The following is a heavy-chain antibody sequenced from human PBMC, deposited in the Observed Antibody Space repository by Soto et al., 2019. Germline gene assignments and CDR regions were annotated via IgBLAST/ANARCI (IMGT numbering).Heavy chain of an antibody. D-gene: IGHD3-3*01. V-gene: IGHV4-31*03. CDR3: ARKQAGFFYGIDY. J-gene: IGHJ4*02. CDR2: IDGSGYT. CDR1: GGSISTGGYY. Sequence: SETLSLTCTVSGGSISTGGYYWSWIRQYPGKGLEWLGYIDGSGYTFYNPSLQNRLTLSMDTSKNQFSLKLSSATAADTAVYFCARKQAGFFYGIDYWGQGTLVTVS.